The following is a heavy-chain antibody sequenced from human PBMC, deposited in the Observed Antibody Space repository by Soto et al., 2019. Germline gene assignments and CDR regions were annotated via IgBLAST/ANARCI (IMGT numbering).Heavy chain of an antibody. CDR3: AREKVGTTFFDN. Sequence: SSETLSLTCIVAGFAISRGYYWSWVRQPPGKGLEWIGSIYPSVSSYHNPSLETRVRLSIDTSKNQFTLNLTSVTAADTALYYCAREKVGTTFFDNWGQGIQVTVSS. V-gene: IGHV4-38-2*02. D-gene: IGHD1-1*01. CDR2: IYPSVSS. CDR1: GFAISRGYY. J-gene: IGHJ4*02.